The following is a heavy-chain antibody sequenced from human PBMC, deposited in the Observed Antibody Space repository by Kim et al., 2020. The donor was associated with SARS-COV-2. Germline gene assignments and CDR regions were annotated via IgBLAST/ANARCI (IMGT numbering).Heavy chain of an antibody. CDR2: INSDGSYT. D-gene: IGHD4-17*01. Sequence: GGSLRLSCGASAFTFSDYWMHWVRQAPGKGLVWVARINSDGSYTKYADSMKGRFIISRDNARNTVYLQMSSVGVEDTAVYYCARDSQATVTPFDYWGQG. CDR1: AFTFSDYW. CDR3: ARDSQATVTPFDY. J-gene: IGHJ4*02. V-gene: IGHV3-74*03.